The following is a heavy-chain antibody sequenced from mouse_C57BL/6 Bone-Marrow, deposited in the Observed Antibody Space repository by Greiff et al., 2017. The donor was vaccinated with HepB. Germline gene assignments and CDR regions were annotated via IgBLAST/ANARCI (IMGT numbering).Heavy chain of an antibody. Sequence: VKLQQPGAELVKPGASVKMSCKASGYTFTSYWITWVKQRPGQGLEWIGDIYPGSGSTKYNEKFKSKATLTVDTSSSTAYMQLSSLTSEDSAVYYCARVGRGFDYWGQGTTLTVSS. CDR3: ARVGRGFDY. CDR2: IYPGSGST. CDR1: GYTFTSYW. V-gene: IGHV1-55*01. J-gene: IGHJ2*01. D-gene: IGHD4-1*01.